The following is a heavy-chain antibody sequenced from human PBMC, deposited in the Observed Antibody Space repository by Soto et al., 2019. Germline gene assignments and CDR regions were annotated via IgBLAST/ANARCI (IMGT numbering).Heavy chain of an antibody. Sequence: HPGGSLRLSCAASGFNFRSNWMHWVRRVPGRGLVWVSRINTDGSITDYVDSVKGRFTISRGNAEKMLYLQMNNLRVEDTAVYYCARDGEGFWGQGTLVTVSS. J-gene: IGHJ4*02. D-gene: IGHD2-21*01. CDR3: ARDGEGF. CDR1: GFNFRSNW. V-gene: IGHV3-74*01. CDR2: INTDGSIT.